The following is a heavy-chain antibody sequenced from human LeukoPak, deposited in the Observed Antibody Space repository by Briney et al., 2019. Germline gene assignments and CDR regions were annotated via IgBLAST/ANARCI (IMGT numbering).Heavy chain of an antibody. CDR2: INSDGSST. CDR1: GFTFSSYW. CDR3: ARVYHDGSGYYPALGY. D-gene: IGHD3-22*01. J-gene: IGHJ4*02. V-gene: IGHV3-74*01. Sequence: GGSLRLSCAASGFTFSSYWMHWVRQAPGKGLVWVSRINSDGSSTNYADSVKGRFTISRDNTKNTLYLQMNSLRAEDTAVYYCARVYHDGSGYYPALGYWGQGTLVTVSS.